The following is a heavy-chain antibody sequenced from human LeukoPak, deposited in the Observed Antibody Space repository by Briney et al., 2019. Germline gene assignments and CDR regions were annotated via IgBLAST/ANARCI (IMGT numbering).Heavy chain of an antibody. Sequence: GGSLRLSCAASGLTFSNYAMMWLRQAPGKGLEWVSVIYSGGSTYYADSVKGRFTISRDNSKNTLYLQMNSLRAEDTAVYYCARDDSRRVFDYWGQGTLVTVSS. J-gene: IGHJ4*02. D-gene: IGHD2-21*01. CDR1: GLTFSNYA. V-gene: IGHV3-23*03. CDR2: IYSGGST. CDR3: ARDDSRRVFDY.